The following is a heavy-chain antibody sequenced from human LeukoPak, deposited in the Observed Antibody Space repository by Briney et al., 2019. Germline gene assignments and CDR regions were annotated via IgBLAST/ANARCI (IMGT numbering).Heavy chain of an antibody. CDR2: IYSGGAT. V-gene: IGHV3-66*01. CDR1: GFIVGSKY. Sequence: GGSLRLSCTVSGFIVGSKYMSWVRQAPGKGLEWVAVIYSGGATYYAGSVKGRLTISRDNTKNTLYLQMNSLEAEDRAVYYCARAAFASSWYEGGLDVWGQGTFVTVSS. D-gene: IGHD6-13*01. CDR3: ARAAFASSWYEGGLDV. J-gene: IGHJ6*02.